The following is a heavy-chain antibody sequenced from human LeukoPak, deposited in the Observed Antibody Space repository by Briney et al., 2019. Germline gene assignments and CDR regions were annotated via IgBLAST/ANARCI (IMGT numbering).Heavy chain of an antibody. V-gene: IGHV1-69*05. CDR1: GGTFSSYA. J-gene: IGHJ6*03. CDR2: IIPIFGTA. Sequence: SVKVSCKASGGTFSSYAISWVRQAPGQGLEWMGGIIPIFGTANYAQKFQGSVTITTDESTSTAYMELSSLRSEDTAMYYCARGAECSTTNCHTRIRNYYMDVWGTGTPVTVSS. CDR3: ARGAECSTTNCHTRIRNYYMDV. D-gene: IGHD2-2*01.